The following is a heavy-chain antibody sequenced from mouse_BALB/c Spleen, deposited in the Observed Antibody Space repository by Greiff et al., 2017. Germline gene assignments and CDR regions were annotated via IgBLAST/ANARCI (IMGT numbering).Heavy chain of an antibody. CDR3: ARGRGNYEGYFDY. V-gene: IGHV1-7*01. Sequence: QVQLQQSGAELAKPGASVKMSCKASGYTFTSYWMHWVKQRPGQGLEWIGYINPSTGYTEYNQKFKDKATLTADKSSSTAYMQLSSLTSEDSAVYYCARGRGNYEGYFDYWGQGTTLTVSS. D-gene: IGHD2-1*01. CDR1: GYTFTSYW. J-gene: IGHJ2*01. CDR2: INPSTGYT.